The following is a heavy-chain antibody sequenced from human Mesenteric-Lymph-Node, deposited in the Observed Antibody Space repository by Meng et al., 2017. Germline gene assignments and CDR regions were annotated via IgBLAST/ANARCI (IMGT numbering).Heavy chain of an antibody. J-gene: IGHJ4*02. CDR1: GFTFNTYW. Sequence: VRLGGSGGGLVQPGGSLGLSCAASGFTFNTYWMHWVRQVPGKGLVWVSRINEDGSSTSYADSVKGRFTISRDNAKNTLYLQMNSLRVEDTAVYYCARGYRDYWSQGTLVTVSS. CDR3: ARGYRDY. D-gene: IGHD1-14*01. CDR2: INEDGSST. V-gene: IGHV3-74*01.